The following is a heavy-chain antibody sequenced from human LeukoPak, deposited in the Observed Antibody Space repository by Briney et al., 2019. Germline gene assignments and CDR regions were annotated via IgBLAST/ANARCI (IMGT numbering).Heavy chain of an antibody. D-gene: IGHD2-2*01. CDR2: IRPDGSDK. J-gene: IGHJ4*02. CDR1: GFTFSTFW. CDR3: SGRDSSRNPWAY. Sequence: GGSLRLSCAASGFTFSTFWMNWVRLAPGRRLEWLANIRPDGSDKYYVDSVRGRFTISRDNGKNLVYLEMNSLRVEDTAVYYCSGRDSSRNPWAYWGQGTLVSVSS. V-gene: IGHV3-7*01.